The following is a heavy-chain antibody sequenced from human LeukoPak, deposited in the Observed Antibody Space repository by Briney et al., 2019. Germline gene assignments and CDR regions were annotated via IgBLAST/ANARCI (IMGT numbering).Heavy chain of an antibody. V-gene: IGHV3-23*01. Sequence: PGGSLRLSCAASGFTFSSYAMHWVRQAPGKGLEWVSAISFVGSTYYADSVKGRFTISRDNSKNTLYLQMDSLRADDTAVYYCAKKALAVGGIGNYFDYWGQGTLATVSS. CDR2: ISFVGST. CDR3: AKKALAVGGIGNYFDY. CDR1: GFTFSSYA. D-gene: IGHD6-13*01. J-gene: IGHJ4*02.